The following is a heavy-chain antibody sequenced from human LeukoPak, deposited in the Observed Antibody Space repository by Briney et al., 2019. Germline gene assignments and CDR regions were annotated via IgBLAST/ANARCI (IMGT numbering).Heavy chain of an antibody. Sequence: GGSLRLSCAASGFPFSSFAMHWVRQAPGKGPEWVPLVSYDGHNIHFSDSVRGRFTISRDNSKNTLYLQMNSLRAEDTAIYFCAREGYYNSWAGYSFDSWGQGTLVTVSS. V-gene: IGHV3-30-3*01. J-gene: IGHJ4*02. CDR3: AREGYYNSWAGYSFDS. D-gene: IGHD3-3*01. CDR1: GFPFSSFA. CDR2: VSYDGHNI.